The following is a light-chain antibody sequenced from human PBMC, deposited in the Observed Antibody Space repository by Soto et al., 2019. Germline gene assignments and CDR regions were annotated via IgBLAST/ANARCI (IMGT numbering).Light chain of an antibody. Sequence: EIVLTQSPATLSSSPGETATLSCRASQYVGTRLAWYQHKPGQAPRLLIYSTSNRATGLPARFSGSGSGTDFTLTINSLAPEDFAIYYCHQRQSWPRTFGQGTKVDIK. V-gene: IGKV3-11*01. CDR2: STS. CDR1: QYVGTR. J-gene: IGKJ1*01. CDR3: HQRQSWPRT.